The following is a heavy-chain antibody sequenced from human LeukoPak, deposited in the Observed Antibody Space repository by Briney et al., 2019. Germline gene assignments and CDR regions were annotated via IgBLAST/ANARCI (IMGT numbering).Heavy chain of an antibody. D-gene: IGHD5-12*01. CDR1: GFSFSTYA. V-gene: IGHV3-23*01. CDR3: AKASVIVASPLDY. Sequence: PGGSLRLSCAASGFSFSTYAMSWVRQAPGKGLEWVSGMSGSGDYTYYTDSVKGRFTISRDNSKSTLYLQMNSLRAEDTAVYYCAKASVIVASPLDYWGQGNLVTVSS. J-gene: IGHJ4*02. CDR2: MSGSGDYT.